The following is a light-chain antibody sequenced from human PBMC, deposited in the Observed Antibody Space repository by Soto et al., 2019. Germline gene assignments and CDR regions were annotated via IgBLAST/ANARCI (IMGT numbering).Light chain of an antibody. CDR2: SDN. J-gene: IGLJ3*02. V-gene: IGLV1-47*02. CDR1: TSNIGNNF. CDR3: ATWDASLSGRV. Sequence: QAVVTQPPSASGTPGQRVTISCSGGTSNIGNNFVSWYQQLPGAAPKLLIYSDNQRPSGVTDRVSASKSGTSAPLAISGLRSEDEADYYCATWDASLSGRVFGGGTKLTVL.